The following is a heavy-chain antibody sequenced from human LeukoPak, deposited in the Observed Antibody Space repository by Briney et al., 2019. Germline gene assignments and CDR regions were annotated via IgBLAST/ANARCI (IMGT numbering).Heavy chain of an antibody. V-gene: IGHV4-4*02. J-gene: IGHJ4*02. CDR2: IYHSGSI. Sequence: PSETLSLTCAVSGGSISSSNWWSWVRQPPGKGLEWIGEIYHSGSINYNPSLKSRVTISVDKSKNQFSLKLSSVTAADTAVYYCARLSILTGYYTSDYWGQGTLVTVSS. CDR1: GGSISSSNW. D-gene: IGHD3-9*01. CDR3: ARLSILTGYYTSDY.